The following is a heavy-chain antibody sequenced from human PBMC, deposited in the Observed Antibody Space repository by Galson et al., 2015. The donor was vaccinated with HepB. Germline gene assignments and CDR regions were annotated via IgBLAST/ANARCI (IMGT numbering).Heavy chain of an antibody. V-gene: IGHV4-39*01. D-gene: IGHD6-6*01. CDR3: ARRCGSSSWGILARKEYYFDY. J-gene: IGHJ4*02. CDR2: IFHTGNY. CDR1: CGSISGSNYY. Sequence: ETLSLTCTVSCGSISGSNYYWGWIRQSPGKGLEWIGSIFHTGNYAPNPSLESRLTISVDTSKNQFALKLRSMTAADTAMYYCARRCGSSSWGILARKEYYFDYWGRGSLVTVSP.